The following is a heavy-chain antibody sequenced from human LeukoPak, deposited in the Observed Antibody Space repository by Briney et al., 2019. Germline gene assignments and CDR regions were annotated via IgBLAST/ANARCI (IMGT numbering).Heavy chain of an antibody. CDR1: GFTFSSYG. D-gene: IGHD1-26*01. J-gene: IGHJ4*02. CDR3: TRDSYSGSYGY. V-gene: IGHV3-30*03. Sequence: PGGSLRLSCAASGFTFSSYGMHWVRQAPGKGLEWVAVISYDGSNKYYADSVKGRFTISRDNAKNTLYLQMNSLRADDTAVYYCTRDSYSGSYGYWGQGTLVTVSS. CDR2: ISYDGSNK.